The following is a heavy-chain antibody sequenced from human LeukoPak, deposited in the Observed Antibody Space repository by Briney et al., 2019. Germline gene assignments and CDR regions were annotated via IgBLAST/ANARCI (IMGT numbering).Heavy chain of an antibody. V-gene: IGHV1-2*02. J-gene: IGHJ4*02. CDR2: INPNSGGT. Sequence: ASVKVSCKASGYTFSDYYLHWVRQAPGQGLEWVGWINPNSGGTNFAQKFQGRVTMTRDTSINTAYMELSRLRSDDTAVYYCARDLFGIVVVPAAMGYWGQGTLVTVSS. D-gene: IGHD2-2*01. CDR3: ARDLFGIVVVPAAMGY. CDR1: GYTFSDYY.